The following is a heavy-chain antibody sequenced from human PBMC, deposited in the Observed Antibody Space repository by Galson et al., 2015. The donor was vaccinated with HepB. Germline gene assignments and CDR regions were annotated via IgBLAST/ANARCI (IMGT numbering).Heavy chain of an antibody. V-gene: IGHV3-66*01. CDR1: GFTVSSNY. J-gene: IGHJ4*03. D-gene: IGHD4/OR15-4a*01. CDR2: ICRNSTT. CDR3: ATTKFGNGAYWTFEM. Sequence: SLRLSCAASGFTVSSNYMSWVRQAPGKGLEWVSVICRNSTTYYADSVKGRFTIARDNAKNTVFLQMTSLRDEDTAVYYCATTKFGNGAYWTFEMWGQGTLVIVS.